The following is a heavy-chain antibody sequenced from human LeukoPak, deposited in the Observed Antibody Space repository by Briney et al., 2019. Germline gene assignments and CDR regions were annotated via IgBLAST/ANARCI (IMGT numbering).Heavy chain of an antibody. CDR1: GFTFSSSA. CDR2: IWHDGSRT. CDR3: AKSKYSSGWYSFDY. V-gene: IGHV3-33*06. Sequence: GGSLRLSCTASGFTFSSSAMHWVRQTPGKGLEWVSIIWHDGSRTYYADSVKGRFTISRDNSKNTLYLQMNSLRAEDTAVYYCAKSKYSSGWYSFDYWGQGTLVTVSS. J-gene: IGHJ4*02. D-gene: IGHD6-19*01.